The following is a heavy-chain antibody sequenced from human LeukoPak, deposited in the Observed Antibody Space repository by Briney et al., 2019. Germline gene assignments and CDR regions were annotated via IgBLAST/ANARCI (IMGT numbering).Heavy chain of an antibody. V-gene: IGHV1-69*06. CDR1: GGTFSSYA. CDR3: ARAASWNQHFVREAY. J-gene: IGHJ4*02. D-gene: IGHD1-14*01. CDR2: IIPIFGTA. Sequence: SVKVSCKASGGTFSSYAISWVRQAPGQGLEWMGGIIPIFGTANYAQKFQGRVTITADKSTSTAYMELSSLRSEDTAVYYCARAASWNQHFVREAYWGQGTLVTVSS.